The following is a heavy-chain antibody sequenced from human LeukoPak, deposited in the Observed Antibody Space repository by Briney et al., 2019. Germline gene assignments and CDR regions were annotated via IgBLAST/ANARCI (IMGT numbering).Heavy chain of an antibody. CDR1: GFTLSGFV. D-gene: IGHD5-18*01. Sequence: GGSLRLSCAAAGFTLSGFVMHWVRQAPGSGLEWVACLWDHTTNKYYGDSVKGRFSISRDNSKNIRDLQMNSLSPEDTAVYYCAKERSDTPMAAIDSGGQGTMVTVSS. CDR3: AKERSDTPMAAIDS. V-gene: IGHV3-30*02. CDR2: LWDHTTNK. J-gene: IGHJ3*02.